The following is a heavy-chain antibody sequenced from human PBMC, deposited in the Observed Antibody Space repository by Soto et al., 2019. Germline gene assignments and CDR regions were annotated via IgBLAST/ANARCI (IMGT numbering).Heavy chain of an antibody. CDR3: ARHYNTGAFFDY. D-gene: IGHD1-20*01. V-gene: IGHV4-30-2*06. Sequence: ASETLSLTCSVSGVAMTYGGYSWSWIRQSPEKGLEWLGYIGHLETTYYNPSFKSRLSLSIDRTRNQFSLKVNSMTATDTAVYYCARHYNTGAFFDYWGQGTLVTVSS. CDR1: GVAMTYGGYS. J-gene: IGHJ4*02. CDR2: IGHLETT.